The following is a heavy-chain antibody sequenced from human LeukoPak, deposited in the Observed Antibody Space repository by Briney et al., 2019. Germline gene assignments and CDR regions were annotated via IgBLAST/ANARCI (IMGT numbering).Heavy chain of an antibody. Sequence: PSETLSLTCTVSGGSISSYYCSWIRQPAGKGLEWIGRIYTSGSTNYNPSLKSRVTMSVDTSKNQFSLKLSSVTAADTAVYYCARDRYSSSWSPDYGMDVWGQGTTVTVSS. CDR1: GGSISSYY. J-gene: IGHJ6*02. CDR3: ARDRYSSSWSPDYGMDV. CDR2: IYTSGST. V-gene: IGHV4-4*07. D-gene: IGHD6-13*01.